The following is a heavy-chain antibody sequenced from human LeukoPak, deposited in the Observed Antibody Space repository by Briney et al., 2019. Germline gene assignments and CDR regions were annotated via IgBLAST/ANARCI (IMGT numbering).Heavy chain of an antibody. V-gene: IGHV3-7*01. CDR3: ARDGSSFDS. J-gene: IGHJ4*02. Sequence: GGSLRLSCAASGFTFTNYWMSWVRQAPGKGLEWVAYIKGDGSEIYYVDSGKGRFSISRDNAKNSLYRQMNSLRAEDTAWSSFARDGSSFDSWGPGALVTVSS. CDR2: IKGDGSEI. CDR1: GFTFTNYW. D-gene: IGHD2-15*01.